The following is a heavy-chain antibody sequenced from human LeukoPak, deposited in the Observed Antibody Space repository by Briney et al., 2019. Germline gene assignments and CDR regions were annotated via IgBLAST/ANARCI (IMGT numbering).Heavy chain of an antibody. CDR1: GFTFDNYA. J-gene: IGHJ4*02. V-gene: IGHV3-23*01. D-gene: IGHD2-21*02. CDR3: AREAYCGGDCYFDY. CDR2: ISKRGGST. Sequence: GGSLRLSCAASGFTFDNYAMTWVRQAPGKGLEWVSSISKRGGSTYYADSVKGRFTISRDSSKNTLHLQMNTLRAEDTAVYYCAREAYCGGDCYFDYWGQGTLVTVSS.